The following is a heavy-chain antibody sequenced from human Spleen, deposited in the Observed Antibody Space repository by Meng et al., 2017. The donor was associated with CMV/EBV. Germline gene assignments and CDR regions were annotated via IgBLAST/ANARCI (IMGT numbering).Heavy chain of an antibody. J-gene: IGHJ6*02. Sequence: ASVKVSCKASGYSFTRYDINWVRQAPGQGLEWMGWMNPNNGDTGYAEKFQGRVTMTRDTSISTVYMELNSLRSEDTAVYYCPRVEGPAGAMLKYFYYYGMEVWGQGTTVTVSS. CDR3: PRVEGPAGAMLKYFYYYGMEV. D-gene: IGHD6-13*01. CDR2: MNPNNGDT. CDR1: GYSFTRYD. V-gene: IGHV1-8*01.